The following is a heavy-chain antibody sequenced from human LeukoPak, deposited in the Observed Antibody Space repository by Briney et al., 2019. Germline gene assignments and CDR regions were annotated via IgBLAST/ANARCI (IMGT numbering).Heavy chain of an antibody. CDR1: GFTFNSYS. Sequence: GGSLRLSCAASGFTFNSYSMNWVRQAPGKGLEWVSSISSSSSYIYYADSVKGRFTISRDNAKNSLYLQMNSLRAEDTAVYYCARRSGYDTKYNWFDPWGQGTLVTVSS. CDR2: ISSSSSYI. D-gene: IGHD5-12*01. V-gene: IGHV3-21*01. J-gene: IGHJ5*02. CDR3: ARRSGYDTKYNWFDP.